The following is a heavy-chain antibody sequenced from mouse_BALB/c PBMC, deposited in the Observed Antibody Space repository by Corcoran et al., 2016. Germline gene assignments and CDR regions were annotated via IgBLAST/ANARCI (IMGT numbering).Heavy chain of an antibody. CDR3: ATIYDGYYSIAY. J-gene: IGHJ3*01. Sequence: DVQLQESGPGLVKPSQSLSLTCSVTDYSITSCSYWNWIRQFPGNKLEWMGYISYDGSNNYNPSLKNRISITRDPSKNQFFLKLNSVTTEDTATYYCATIYDGYYSIAYLGQGTLVTVS. CDR1: DYSITSCSY. D-gene: IGHD2-3*01. CDR2: ISYDGSN. V-gene: IGHV3-6*02.